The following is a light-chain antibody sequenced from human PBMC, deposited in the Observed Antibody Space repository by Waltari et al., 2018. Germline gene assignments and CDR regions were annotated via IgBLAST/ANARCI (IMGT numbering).Light chain of an antibody. J-gene: IGLJ2*01. V-gene: IGLV3-25*03. CDR3: QSADNSGTPVV. Sequence: SYDLTQPPSVSVSPGQTARITCSGNTLPKQFAYWYQQKPGQAPVLMIYKDSERPSGIPERFSGSSSGTTVMLTIRGVQAEDEADYYCQSADNSGTPVVFGGGTKLTVL. CDR1: TLPKQF. CDR2: KDS.